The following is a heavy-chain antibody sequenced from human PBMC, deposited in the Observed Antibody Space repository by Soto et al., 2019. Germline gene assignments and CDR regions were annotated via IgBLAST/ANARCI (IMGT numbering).Heavy chain of an antibody. V-gene: IGHV1-69*05. CDR2: IIPIFGTA. Sequence: ASVKVSCKASGGTFSSYAISWVRQAPGQGLEWMGGIIPIFGTANYAQKFQGRVTMTTDTSTSTAYMELRSLRSDDTAVYYCARAEGVAGTGRSAFDIWGQGTMVTVSS. D-gene: IGHD6-19*01. CDR1: GGTFSSYA. CDR3: ARAEGVAGTGRSAFDI. J-gene: IGHJ3*02.